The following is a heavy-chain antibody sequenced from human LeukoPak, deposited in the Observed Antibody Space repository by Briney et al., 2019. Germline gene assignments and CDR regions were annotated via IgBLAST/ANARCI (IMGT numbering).Heavy chain of an antibody. Sequence: SETLSLTCTVSGYSIDSVYYWGWIRQPPGKGLEWIGSIYHSGSTYYNPSLKSRVTISVDTSKNQFSLKLSSVTAADTAVYYCARLVSSSSWNYWGQGTLVTVSS. V-gene: IGHV4-38-2*02. J-gene: IGHJ4*02. CDR2: IYHSGST. CDR1: GYSIDSVYY. CDR3: ARLVSSSSWNY. D-gene: IGHD6-13*01.